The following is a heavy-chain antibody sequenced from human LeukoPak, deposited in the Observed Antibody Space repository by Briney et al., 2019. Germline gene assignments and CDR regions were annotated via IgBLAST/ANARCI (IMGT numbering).Heavy chain of an antibody. CDR2: INPSGGRT. Sequence: ASVTVSCKASGCTFTMYYMHWVRQAPGQGVEWVGLINPSGGRTSYAQKFQGRVTMTRDTSTSTVYMELSSLRSEDTAVYYCARDRDLRGYDRLNYYYYGMDVWGQGTTVTVSS. CDR1: GCTFTMYY. CDR3: ARDRDLRGYDRLNYYYYGMDV. V-gene: IGHV1-46*01. D-gene: IGHD5-12*01. J-gene: IGHJ6*02.